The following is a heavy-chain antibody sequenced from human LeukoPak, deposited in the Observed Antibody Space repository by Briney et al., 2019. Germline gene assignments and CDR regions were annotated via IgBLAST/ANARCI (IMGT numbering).Heavy chain of an antibody. CDR2: ISGGGGST. D-gene: IGHD1-26*01. J-gene: IGHJ4*02. CDR1: GFTFTSYA. CDR3: AKAERFSGTKTPDY. Sequence: GGSLRLSCAASGFTFTSYAMSWVRQAPGKGLEWVSGISGGGGSTNYADSVKGRFTISRDNSKNALYLQMNSLRAEDTAVYYCAKAERFSGTKTPDYWGQGILVTVSS. V-gene: IGHV3-23*01.